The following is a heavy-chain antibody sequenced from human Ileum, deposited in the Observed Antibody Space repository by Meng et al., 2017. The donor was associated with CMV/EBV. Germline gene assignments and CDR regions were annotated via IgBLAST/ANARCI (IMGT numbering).Heavy chain of an antibody. J-gene: IGHJ4*02. Sequence: GESLKISCAASGFTFSDYYMSWIRQAPGKGLEWVSYISTSGSTIYYTDSVKGRFTISRDNAKNSLYLQMNSLRAEDTAVYYCARALRWPGDYWGQGTLVPSPQ. D-gene: IGHD4-23*01. V-gene: IGHV3-11*01. CDR3: ARALRWPGDY. CDR2: ISTSGSTI. CDR1: GFTFSDYY.